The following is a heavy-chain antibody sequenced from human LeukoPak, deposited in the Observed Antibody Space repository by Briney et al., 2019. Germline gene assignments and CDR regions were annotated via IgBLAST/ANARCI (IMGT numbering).Heavy chain of an antibody. CDR1: GGSFSADY. CDR3: ARAPLSYYDSSGYPDY. CDR2: ISHSGST. J-gene: IGHJ4*02. Sequence: PSETLSLTCGVYGGSFSADYWSWIRQPPGKGLEWIGEISHSGSTKYNPSLKSRVTISVDTSKNQFSLQLNSVTPEDTAVYYCARAPLSYYDSSGYPDYWGQGTLVTVSS. D-gene: IGHD3-22*01. V-gene: IGHV4-34*01.